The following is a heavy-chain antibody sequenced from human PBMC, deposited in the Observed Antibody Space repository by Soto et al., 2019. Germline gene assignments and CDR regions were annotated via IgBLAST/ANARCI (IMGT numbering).Heavy chain of an antibody. D-gene: IGHD3-3*01. CDR2: ISYDGSNK. CDR1: GFTFSSYG. Sequence: LRLSCAASGFTFSSYGMHWVRQAPGKGLEWVAVISYDGSNKYYADSVKGRFTISRDNSKNTLYLQMNSLRAEDTAVYYCAKGRDYDFWSGYQFDPWGQGTLVTVSS. V-gene: IGHV3-30*18. J-gene: IGHJ5*02. CDR3: AKGRDYDFWSGYQFDP.